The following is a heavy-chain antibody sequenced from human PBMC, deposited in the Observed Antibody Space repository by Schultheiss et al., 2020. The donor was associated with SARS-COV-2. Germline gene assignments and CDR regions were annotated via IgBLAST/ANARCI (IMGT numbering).Heavy chain of an antibody. J-gene: IGHJ4*02. Sequence: GGSLRLSCTASGFTFGDYAMSWFRQAPGKGLEWVSAISGSGGSKYYADSVKGRFTISRDNSKNTLYLQMNSLRAEDTAVYYCAKAMAGLYFDYWGQGTLVTVSS. V-gene: IGHV3-23*01. D-gene: IGHD6-19*01. CDR3: AKAMAGLYFDY. CDR1: GFTFGDYA. CDR2: ISGSGGSK.